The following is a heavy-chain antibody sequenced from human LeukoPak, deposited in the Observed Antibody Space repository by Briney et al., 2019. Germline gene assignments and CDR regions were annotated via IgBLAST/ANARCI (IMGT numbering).Heavy chain of an antibody. D-gene: IGHD2-2*01. J-gene: IGHJ3*01. CDR1: GFTFSSYG. V-gene: IGHV3-23*01. CDR3: ANDVVRYRCSASNVGDAFGL. CDR2: INGGGGST. Sequence: GGSLRLSCAASGFTFSSYGMHWVRQAPGKGLEGVSLINGGGGSTYYADSVKGRFTISRDNSKNTLYLQMNSLRAEDTAVYYCANDVVRYRCSASNVGDAFGLRGQGTMVPV.